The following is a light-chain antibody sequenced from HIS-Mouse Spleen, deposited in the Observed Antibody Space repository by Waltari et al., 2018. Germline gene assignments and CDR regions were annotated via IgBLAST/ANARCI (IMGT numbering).Light chain of an antibody. CDR2: DAS. CDR3: QQFNSYLALT. V-gene: IGKV1-13*02. J-gene: IGKJ4*01. CDR1: QGISSA. Sequence: AIQLTQSPSSLSASVGDRFTITCRASQGISSALAWYQQKPGKAPKLLIYDASSLESGVPSRFSGSGSGTDFTLTISSLQPEDFATYYCQQFNSYLALTFGGGTKVEIK.